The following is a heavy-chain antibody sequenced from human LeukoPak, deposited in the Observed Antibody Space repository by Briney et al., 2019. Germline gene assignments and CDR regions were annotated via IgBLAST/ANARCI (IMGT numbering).Heavy chain of an antibody. CDR2: IPYDGSNK. Sequence: GGSLRLSCAASGFTFSSYAMHWVRQAPGKGLEWVAVIPYDGSNKYYADSVKGRFTISRDNSKNTLYLQMNSLRAEDTAVYYCAKEWSITMIVVLPFDYWGQGAPVTVSS. D-gene: IGHD3-22*01. V-gene: IGHV3-30-3*01. J-gene: IGHJ4*02. CDR3: AKEWSITMIVVLPFDY. CDR1: GFTFSSYA.